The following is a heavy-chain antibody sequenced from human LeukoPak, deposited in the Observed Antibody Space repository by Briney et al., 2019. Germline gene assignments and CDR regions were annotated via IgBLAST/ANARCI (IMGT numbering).Heavy chain of an antibody. CDR2: IYSGGST. Sequence: GGSLRLSCAASGFTVSSSYLSWVRQAPGKGLEWVSVIYSGGSTYYADSVKGRFTISRDNSKNTLYLQLNRLRAEDTAVYYCAGEVVDAFDIWGQGTMVTVSS. CDR3: AGEVVDAFDI. J-gene: IGHJ3*02. V-gene: IGHV3-53*01. CDR1: GFTVSSSY. D-gene: IGHD2-15*01.